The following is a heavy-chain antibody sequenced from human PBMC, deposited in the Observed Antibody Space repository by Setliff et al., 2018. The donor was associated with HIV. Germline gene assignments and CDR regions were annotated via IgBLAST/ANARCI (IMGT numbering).Heavy chain of an antibody. CDR3: AHNRDHTGPYFYDY. J-gene: IGHJ4*02. CDR1: NGSISNYYW. D-gene: IGHD2-2*02. Sequence: TLSLTCTVSNGSISNYYWSWIRQPPGKALEWLARIDWDNDKFYNTSLETRLTISKDTSKNQVVLRMTDMDPVDAATYYCAHNRDHTGPYFYDYWGQGARVTVS. CDR2: IDWDNDK. V-gene: IGHV2-70*12.